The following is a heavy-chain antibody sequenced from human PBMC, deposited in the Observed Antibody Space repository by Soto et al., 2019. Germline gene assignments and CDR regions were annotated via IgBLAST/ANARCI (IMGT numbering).Heavy chain of an antibody. D-gene: IGHD2-21*01. J-gene: IGHJ4*02. CDR1: GFTFSSYS. CDR2: ISSSSSYI. CDR3: ARVERAYCGGDCYDY. Sequence: EVQLVESGGGLVKPGGSLRLSCAASGFTFSSYSMNWVRQAPGKGLEWVSSISSSSSYIYYADSVKGRFTISRDNAKNSLDLQMNSLRAEDTAVYYCARVERAYCGGDCYDYWCQGTLVTVSS. V-gene: IGHV3-21*01.